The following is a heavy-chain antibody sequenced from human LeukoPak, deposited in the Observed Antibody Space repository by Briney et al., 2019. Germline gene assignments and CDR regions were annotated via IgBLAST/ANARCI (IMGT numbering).Heavy chain of an antibody. D-gene: IGHD6-19*01. V-gene: IGHV3-66*01. J-gene: IGHJ4*02. CDR3: ARDSSGPLY. CDR1: GFTVSNNY. Sequence: GGSLRLSCADSGFTVSNNYMSWVRQAPGKGLEWVSGIYSGGGTYYADSVKGRFTISRDNSKNTLYLQMNSLRAEDTAVYYCARDSSGPLYWGQGTLVTVSS. CDR2: IYSGGGT.